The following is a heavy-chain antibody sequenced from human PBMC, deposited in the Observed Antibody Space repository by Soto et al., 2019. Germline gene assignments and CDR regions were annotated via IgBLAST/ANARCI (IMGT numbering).Heavy chain of an antibody. D-gene: IGHD6-19*01. Sequence: EVQLVESGGDLVQRGGSLRLSCVASGFTFSVYSMNWVRQAPGKGLEWFSYITSDTKTIKYADSVKGRFTISRDNAKNSVYLQMNSLIDEDTAVYYCARSVECHFDSWGQGTVVTVSS. J-gene: IGHJ4*02. CDR3: ARSVECHFDS. V-gene: IGHV3-48*02. CDR2: ITSDTKTI. CDR1: GFTFSVYS.